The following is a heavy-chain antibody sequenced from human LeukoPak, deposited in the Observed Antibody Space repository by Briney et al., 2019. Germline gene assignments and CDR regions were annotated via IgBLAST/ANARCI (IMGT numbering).Heavy chain of an antibody. CDR1: GFTFSSYA. Sequence: PGGSLRLSCAASGFTFSSYAMSWVRQAPGKGLEWVSAISGSGGSTYYADSVKGRFTISRDNSKNSLYPQMDSLRAEDTAVYHCATLRYCSGTTCFDAFDIWGQGTMVTVSS. V-gene: IGHV3-23*01. J-gene: IGHJ3*02. CDR3: ATLRYCSGTTCFDAFDI. CDR2: ISGSGGST. D-gene: IGHD2-2*01.